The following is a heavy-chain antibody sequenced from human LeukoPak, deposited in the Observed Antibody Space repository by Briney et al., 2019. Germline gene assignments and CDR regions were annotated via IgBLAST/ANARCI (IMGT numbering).Heavy chain of an antibody. CDR1: GFTFSSYG. CDR3: AKDMVEYGDYYYFDY. V-gene: IGHV3-33*06. CDR2: IWYDGSNK. D-gene: IGHD4-17*01. Sequence: GGSLRLSCAASGFTFSSYGMHWVRQAPAKGLEWVAVIWYDGSNKYYADSVKGRFTISRDNSKNTLYLQMNSLRAEDTAVHYCAKDMVEYGDYYYFDYWGQGTLVTVSS. J-gene: IGHJ4*02.